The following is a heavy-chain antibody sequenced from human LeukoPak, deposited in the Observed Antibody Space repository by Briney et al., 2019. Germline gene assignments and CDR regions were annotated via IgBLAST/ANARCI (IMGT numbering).Heavy chain of an antibody. V-gene: IGHV3-9*01. J-gene: IGHJ4*02. CDR2: ISWNSGSI. D-gene: IGHD6-13*01. Sequence: GGSLRLSCAASGFTFDDYAMHWVRQAPGKGLEWVSGISWNSGSIGYADSVKGRFTISRDNAKNSLYLQMNSLRAEDTALYYCAKGFSRAAAGDYWGQGTLVTVSS. CDR1: GFTFDDYA. CDR3: AKGFSRAAAGDY.